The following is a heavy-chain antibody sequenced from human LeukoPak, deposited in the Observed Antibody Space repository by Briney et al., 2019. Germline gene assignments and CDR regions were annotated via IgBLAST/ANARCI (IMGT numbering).Heavy chain of an antibody. Sequence: GGSLRLSCAVSGVTLTSAWMSWVRQAPGKGLEWVGRIKGKTAAGAPDYVASVKGRFTISRDDSKNTLFLQMNSLKTEDTAVYYCITGDYDFWSGFYSPNHYFDYWGQGTLVTVSS. D-gene: IGHD3-3*01. CDR1: GVTLTSAW. CDR2: IKGKTAAGAP. CDR3: ITGDYDFWSGFYSPNHYFDY. J-gene: IGHJ4*02. V-gene: IGHV3-15*01.